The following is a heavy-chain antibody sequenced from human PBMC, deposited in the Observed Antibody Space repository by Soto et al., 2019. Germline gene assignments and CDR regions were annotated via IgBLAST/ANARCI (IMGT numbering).Heavy chain of an antibody. D-gene: IGHD3-3*01. J-gene: IGHJ6*03. CDR1: GGSISSYY. Sequence: SETLSLTCTVSGGSISSYYWSWIRQPPGKGLEWIGYIYYSGSTNYNPSLKSRVTISVDTSKNQFSLKLSSVTAAGTAVYYCASTFKFYYFLSGYYYYYYMAVWGKGTTVPVSS. CDR3: ASTFKFYYFLSGYYYYYYMAV. V-gene: IGHV4-59*01. CDR2: IYYSGST.